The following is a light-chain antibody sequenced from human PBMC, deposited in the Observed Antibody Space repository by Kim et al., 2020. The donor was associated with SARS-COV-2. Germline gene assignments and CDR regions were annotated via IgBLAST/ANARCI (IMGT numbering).Light chain of an antibody. CDR1: QTITTY. CDR3: EQSYSTPLT. CDR2: SAS. Sequence: ASVRDRVTITCRARQTITTYLNWYKHRPGKDPKLLSYSASSVQSGVPSRLSGSGYVTSITLTISSLQLVDFATYYCEQSYSTPLTFGGGTKVDIK. V-gene: IGKV1-39*01. J-gene: IGKJ4*01.